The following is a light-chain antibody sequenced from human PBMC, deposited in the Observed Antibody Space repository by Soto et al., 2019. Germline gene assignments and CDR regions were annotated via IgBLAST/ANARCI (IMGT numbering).Light chain of an antibody. CDR3: QQLKSYPIT. V-gene: IGKV1-9*01. CDR1: QDISTY. CDR2: AAS. Sequence: IQLTQSPSSLSASVGDRVTITCRASQDISTYLAWYQQEPGRAPKLLISAASTLQSGVPSRFSGSGSGTEFTLTITSLQSEDFATYHCQQLKSYPITFGQGTRLEIK. J-gene: IGKJ5*01.